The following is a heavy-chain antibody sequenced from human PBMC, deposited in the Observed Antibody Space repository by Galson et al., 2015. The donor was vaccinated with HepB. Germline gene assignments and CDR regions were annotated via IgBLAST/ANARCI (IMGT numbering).Heavy chain of an antibody. CDR2: VDPNSGVT. Sequence: SVKVSCKASGYTFIGYHIHWVRQAPGQGLEWMGHVDPNSGVTNYAQKFHGRITVSRDTSINTVYMGLNSLISDDTAVYYCARDLDYGGVYGSTWYFDYWGQGTLVTVSS. V-gene: IGHV1-2*06. CDR1: GYTFIGYH. D-gene: IGHD4-23*01. CDR3: ARDLDYGGVYGSTWYFDY. J-gene: IGHJ4*02.